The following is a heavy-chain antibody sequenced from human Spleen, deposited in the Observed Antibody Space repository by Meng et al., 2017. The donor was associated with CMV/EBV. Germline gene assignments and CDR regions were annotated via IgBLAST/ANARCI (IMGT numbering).Heavy chain of an antibody. CDR3: ASRVDTAFQVGY. D-gene: IGHD5-18*01. Sequence: GSLRLSCAASGFTFSSYSMNWVRQAPGKGLEWVANIKQDGSEKYYVDSVKGRFTISRDNAKNSLYLQMNSLRAEDTAVYYCASRVDTAFQVGYWGQGTLVTVSS. CDR1: GFTFSSYS. V-gene: IGHV3-7*03. J-gene: IGHJ4*02. CDR2: IKQDGSEK.